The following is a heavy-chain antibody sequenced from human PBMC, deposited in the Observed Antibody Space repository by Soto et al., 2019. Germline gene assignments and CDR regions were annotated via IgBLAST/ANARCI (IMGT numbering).Heavy chain of an antibody. CDR2: INPNSGGT. J-gene: IGHJ6*02. Sequence: GASVQVSCKASGYTFTGYYMHWVRQAPGQGLEWMGWINPNSGGTNYAQKFQGWVTMTRDTSISTAYMELSRLRSDDTAVYYCARFRVYSNVYSSNDMYVRGQGTTVTVPS. V-gene: IGHV1-2*04. CDR3: ARFRVYSNVYSSNDMYV. CDR1: GYTFTGYY. D-gene: IGHD4-4*01.